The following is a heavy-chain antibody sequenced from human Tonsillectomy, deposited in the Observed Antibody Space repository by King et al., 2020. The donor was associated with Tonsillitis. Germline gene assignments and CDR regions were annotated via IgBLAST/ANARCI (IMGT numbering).Heavy chain of an antibody. D-gene: IGHD6-19*01. CDR2: ISSSSSTI. Sequence: VQLVESGGGLVQPGGSLRLSCAASGFTFSSYSMNWVRQAPGKGLEWVSYISSSSSTIYYADSVKGRFTNSRDNAKNSLYLQMNSLRDEDTAVYYCARDKLGPNSGWYYYYVMDVWGQGTTVTVSS. V-gene: IGHV3-48*02. CDR1: GFTFSSYS. CDR3: ARDKLGPNSGWYYYYVMDV. J-gene: IGHJ6*02.